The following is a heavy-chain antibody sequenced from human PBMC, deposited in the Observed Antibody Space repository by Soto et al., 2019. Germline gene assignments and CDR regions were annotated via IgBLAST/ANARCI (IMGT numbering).Heavy chain of an antibody. J-gene: IGHJ4*02. Sequence: QVQLVESGGGVVQPGRSLRLSCAASGFTFSSYGMHWVRQAPDKGLEWVAVISYDGSNKYYADSVKGRFTIARDNSKNTLYLQMNSLRADDTAVYYCAKTLFDSWGQGTLVTVSS. CDR1: GFTFSSYG. V-gene: IGHV3-30*18. CDR3: AKTLFDS. CDR2: ISYDGSNK.